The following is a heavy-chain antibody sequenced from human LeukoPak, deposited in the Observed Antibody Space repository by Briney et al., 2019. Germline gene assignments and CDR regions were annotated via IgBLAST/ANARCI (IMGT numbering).Heavy chain of an antibody. V-gene: IGHV3-23*01. CDR1: GFAFSTYA. CDR2: IFGSGGSP. Sequence: GGPLRLSCAASGFAFSTYAMYWVRQAPGKGLEWVAGIFGSGGSPHYADSVKGRFTISRDNSRNTVYLQINSLRADDTAVYYCGKTTVGYSSGQKPAWPVDYWGQGTLVTVSS. D-gene: IGHD5-18*01. CDR3: GKTTVGYSSGQKPAWPVDY. J-gene: IGHJ4*02.